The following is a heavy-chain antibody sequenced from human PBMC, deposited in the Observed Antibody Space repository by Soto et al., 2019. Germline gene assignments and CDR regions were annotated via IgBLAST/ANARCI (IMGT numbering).Heavy chain of an antibody. CDR1: GFTFISDS. Sequence: GGPQRHCWGASGFTFISDSINWVCQDRGKGLEWVSSISSSSSCIYYADTVKGRFTISRDNAKNSLYLQMNSLRAEDTAVYYCAREVDYGDYVDWFDPWGQGTLVTVFS. J-gene: IGHJ5*02. V-gene: IGHV3-21*01. CDR3: AREVDYGDYVDWFDP. D-gene: IGHD4-17*01. CDR2: ISSSSSCI.